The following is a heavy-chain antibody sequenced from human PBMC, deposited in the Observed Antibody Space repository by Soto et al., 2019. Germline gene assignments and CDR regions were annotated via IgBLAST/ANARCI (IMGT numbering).Heavy chain of an antibody. J-gene: IGHJ6*02. CDR3: ARVLTDRPPPRSTGSGWSYYYYYGMDV. CDR2: ISYDGSNK. V-gene: IGHV3-30-3*01. Sequence: GGSLRLSCAASGFTFSSYAMHWVRQAPGKGLEWVAVISYDGSNKYYADSVKGRFTISRDNSKNTLYLQMNSLRAEDTAVYYCARVLTDRPPPRSTGSGWSYYYYYGMDVWGQGTTVTVSS. D-gene: IGHD6-19*01. CDR1: GFTFSSYA.